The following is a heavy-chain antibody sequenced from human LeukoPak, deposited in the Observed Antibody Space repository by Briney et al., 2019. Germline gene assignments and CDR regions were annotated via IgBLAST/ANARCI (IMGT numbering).Heavy chain of an antibody. Sequence: PGGSLRLSCAASGFTFSSYGMHWVCQAPGKGLEWVAVISYDGSNKYYADSVKGRFTISRDNSKNTLYLQMNGLRAEGTAVYYCAKDREWFGELLPEALDAFDIWGQGTMVTVSS. V-gene: IGHV3-30*18. CDR3: AKDREWFGELLPEALDAFDI. J-gene: IGHJ3*02. CDR1: GFTFSSYG. CDR2: ISYDGSNK. D-gene: IGHD3-10*01.